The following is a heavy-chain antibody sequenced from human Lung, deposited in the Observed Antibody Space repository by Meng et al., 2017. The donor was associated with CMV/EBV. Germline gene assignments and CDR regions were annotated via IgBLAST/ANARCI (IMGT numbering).Heavy chain of an antibody. D-gene: IGHD6-13*01. V-gene: IGHV4-59*01. J-gene: IGHJ4*02. Sequence: SXTLSLTCTVSGDSMNNYYWNWIRQPPGKGLEWIGYMYYSGSTNNNPSLKSRVTISVDTSKNQFSLILSSVTAADTGVYYCARGARGAAAGQDDWGQGTLVTVSS. CDR3: ARGARGAAAGQDD. CDR1: GDSMNNYY. CDR2: MYYSGST.